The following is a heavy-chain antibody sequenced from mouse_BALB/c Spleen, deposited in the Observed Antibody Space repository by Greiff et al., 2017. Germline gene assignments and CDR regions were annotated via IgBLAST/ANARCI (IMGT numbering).Heavy chain of an antibody. J-gene: IGHJ2*01. V-gene: IGHV1-18*01. CDR3: ARLRPADYFDY. CDR2: INPNNGGT. Sequence: EVQLQQSGPELVKPGASVKIPCKASGYTFTDYNMDWVKQSHGKSLEWIGDINPNNGGTIYNQKFKGKATLTVDKSSSTAYMELRSLTSEDTAVYYCARLRPADYFDYWGQGTTLTVSS. CDR1: GYTFTDYN. D-gene: IGHD2-12*01.